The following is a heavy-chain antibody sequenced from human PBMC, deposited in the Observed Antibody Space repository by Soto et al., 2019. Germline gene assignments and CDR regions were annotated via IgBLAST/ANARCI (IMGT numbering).Heavy chain of an antibody. J-gene: IGHJ4*02. Sequence: QLVQSGAQVKKPGASVKISCKASAYTFTTYTISWVRQAPGQGLEGGEWIGPYSGNTDYAQNLKGRVTVTTDTSTSTAYMELRSLRSDDTAVYYCARDTGNYFDYWGQGTLVTVSS. CDR1: AYTFTTYT. V-gene: IGHV1-18*01. CDR2: IGPYSGNT. CDR3: ARDTGNYFDY.